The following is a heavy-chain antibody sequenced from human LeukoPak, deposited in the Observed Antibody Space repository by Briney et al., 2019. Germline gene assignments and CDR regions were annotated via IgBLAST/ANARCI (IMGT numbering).Heavy chain of an antibody. Sequence: GRSLRLSCAASGFTFDDYAMHWVRQAPGKGLEWVSGISWNSGSIGYADSVKGRFTISRDNAKNSLYLQMNSLRVEDTALYYCAKGARHYYDSSDYFDYWGQGTLVTVSS. CDR1: GFTFDDYA. CDR2: ISWNSGSI. V-gene: IGHV3-9*01. CDR3: AKGARHYYDSSDYFDY. D-gene: IGHD3-22*01. J-gene: IGHJ4*02.